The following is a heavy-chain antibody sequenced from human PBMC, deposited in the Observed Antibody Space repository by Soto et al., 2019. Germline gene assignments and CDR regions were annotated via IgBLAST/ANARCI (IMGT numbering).Heavy chain of an antibody. CDR2: ISGTGLSK. CDR1: GFTFETTA. CDR3: ARAGTVNEYMWETNF. Sequence: PGGSLRLSCEASGFTFETTALSWVRQAPGKGLEWVATISGTGLSKYYADSMKSRFIISRDNSRNTLYLQMNSLRAEDTAIYYCARAGTVNEYMWETNFCGQGTTVTVST. D-gene: IGHD1-26*01. V-gene: IGHV3-23*01. J-gene: IGHJ4*02.